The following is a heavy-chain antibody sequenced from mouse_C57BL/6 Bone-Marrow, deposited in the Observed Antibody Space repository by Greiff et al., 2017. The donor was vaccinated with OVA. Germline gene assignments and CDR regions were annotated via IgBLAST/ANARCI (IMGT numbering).Heavy chain of an antibody. V-gene: IGHV1-82*01. CDR2: IYPGDGDT. CDR3: EKRLRYCDVAY. Sequence: VKLQESGPELVKPGASVKISCKASGYAFSSSWMNWVKQRPGKGLEWIGRIYPGDGDTNYNGKFKGKATLTADKSSSTAYMQHSSLTSEDSAVYFFEKRLRYCDVAYWGQGTSVTVSS. J-gene: IGHJ4*01. CDR1: GYAFSSSW. D-gene: IGHD3-2*02.